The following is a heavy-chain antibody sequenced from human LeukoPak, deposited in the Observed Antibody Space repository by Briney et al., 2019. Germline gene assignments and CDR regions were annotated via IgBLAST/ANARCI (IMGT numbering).Heavy chain of an antibody. J-gene: IGHJ4*02. CDR2: IDHSGSA. Sequence: SETLSLTCTVSGGSISIYYWSWIRQPPGKGLEWIGYIDHSGSANYNPSLKSRVTISVGMSKNHFSLRLNSVTAADTAVYFCAAGQSYSYNSWGQGTLVTVSS. V-gene: IGHV4-59*01. D-gene: IGHD5-18*01. CDR1: GGSISIYY. CDR3: AAGQSYSYNS.